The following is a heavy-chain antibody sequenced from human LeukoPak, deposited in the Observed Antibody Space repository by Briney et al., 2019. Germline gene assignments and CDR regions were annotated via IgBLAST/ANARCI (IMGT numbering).Heavy chain of an antibody. Sequence: GGSLKLSCAASGFTFSNAAMTWVRQAPGKGPEWVSTITGSDDRTYYEDSVKGRFTISRDYSKTTLHLQMNSLRVEDTAIYYCAKGPQLGSGYHPDYWGQGTLVTVSS. J-gene: IGHJ4*02. V-gene: IGHV3-23*01. D-gene: IGHD3-22*01. CDR1: GFTFSNAA. CDR2: ITGSDDRT. CDR3: AKGPQLGSGYHPDY.